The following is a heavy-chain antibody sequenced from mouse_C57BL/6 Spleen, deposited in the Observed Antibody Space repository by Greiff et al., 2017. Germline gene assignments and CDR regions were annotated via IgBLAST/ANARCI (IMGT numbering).Heavy chain of an antibody. J-gene: IGHJ3*01. CDR1: GYTFTDYE. D-gene: IGHD1-1*01. CDR3: TRSTTVVGGGFFAY. CDR2: IDPETGGT. Sequence: VKLMESGAELVRPGASVTLSCKASGYTFTDYEMHWVKQTPVHGLEWIGAIDPETGGTAYNQKFKGKAILTADKSSSTAYMELRSLTSEASAVYYCTRSTTVVGGGFFAYWGQGTLVTVSA. V-gene: IGHV1-15*01.